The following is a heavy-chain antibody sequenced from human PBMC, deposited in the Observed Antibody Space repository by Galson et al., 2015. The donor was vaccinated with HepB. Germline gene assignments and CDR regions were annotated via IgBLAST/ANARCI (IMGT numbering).Heavy chain of an antibody. J-gene: IGHJ4*02. CDR3: VRDAQWVVADY. CDR1: GFTFSRFW. D-gene: IGHD6-19*01. Sequence: SLRLSCAASGFTFSRFWMHWVRQAPGKGLVWVSRINRDGSRKIYADSVKGRFTVSRDNAKNTLYLQVNSLRVEDTAVYYCVRDAQWVVADYWGQGTLVTVSS. CDR2: INRDGSRK. V-gene: IGHV3-74*01.